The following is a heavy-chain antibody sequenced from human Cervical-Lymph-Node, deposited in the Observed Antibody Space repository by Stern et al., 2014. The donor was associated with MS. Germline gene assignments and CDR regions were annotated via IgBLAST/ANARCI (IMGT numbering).Heavy chain of an antibody. D-gene: IGHD1-1*01. Sequence: VHLVESGGGLVKPGGSLRLSCAASGFTFSDYYMSWIRQAPGQGLEWISYITSIGSTIYYADSVKGRFTISRDNAQNSLHLQMNSLRVEDTAVYYCARGQTWNDGGLDYWGQGTLVAVSS. V-gene: IGHV3-11*01. CDR3: ARGQTWNDGGLDY. CDR2: ITSIGSTI. CDR1: GFTFSDYY. J-gene: IGHJ4*02.